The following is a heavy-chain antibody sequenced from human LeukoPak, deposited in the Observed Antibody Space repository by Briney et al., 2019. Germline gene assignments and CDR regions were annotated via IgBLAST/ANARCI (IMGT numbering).Heavy chain of an antibody. J-gene: IGHJ5*02. V-gene: IGHV3-21*01. D-gene: IGHD6-6*01. CDR2: ISSRSSYI. CDR1: GLTFSSYS. Sequence: GGSLRLSCAASGLTFSSYSMNWVRQAPGKGLEWVSSISSRSSYIYYADSVKGRFTISRDNAKNSLYLQMNSLRAEDTAVYYCARDKSSSSTYRWFDPWGQGTLVTVSS. CDR3: ARDKSSSSTYRWFDP.